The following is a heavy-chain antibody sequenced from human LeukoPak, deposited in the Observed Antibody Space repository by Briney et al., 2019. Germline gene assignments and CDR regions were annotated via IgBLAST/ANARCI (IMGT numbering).Heavy chain of an antibody. J-gene: IGHJ4*02. Sequence: GGSLRLSCAASGFTFSSYSMNWVRQAPGKGLEWVSGTNRRGDITGYADFVKGRFTISRDNAKNSFLQMNSLRVEDTALYHCARKGLGGELGGFDSWGQGTLVTVSS. D-gene: IGHD1-7*01. CDR3: ARKGLGGELGGFDS. CDR1: GFTFSSYS. V-gene: IGHV3-20*01. CDR2: TNRRGDIT.